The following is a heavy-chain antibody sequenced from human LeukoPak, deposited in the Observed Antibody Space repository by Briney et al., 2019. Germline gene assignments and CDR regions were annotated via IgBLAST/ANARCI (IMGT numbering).Heavy chain of an antibody. Sequence: SETLSLTRTVSGGSISTYYWTWIRQPPGKGLEWIGYIYYSGSTNYNPSLKSRVTISLDTSKNQFSLKLSSVTAADTAVYYRARDPGYCSGSTCYSAPRFDYWGQGALVTVSS. CDR2: IYYSGST. J-gene: IGHJ4*02. CDR3: ARDPGYCSGSTCYSAPRFDY. D-gene: IGHD2-15*01. V-gene: IGHV4-59*01. CDR1: GGSISTYY.